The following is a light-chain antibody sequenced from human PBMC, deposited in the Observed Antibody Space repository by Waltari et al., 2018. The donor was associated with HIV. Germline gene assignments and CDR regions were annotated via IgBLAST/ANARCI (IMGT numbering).Light chain of an antibody. CDR1: SSNIGNNY. Sequence: QSVLTQPPSVSAAPGPKVTISCSGSSSNIGNNYVSWYQQLPGTAPKLLIYEKYKRASGMYDRVAGSKSGTSASLGITGLQTGDEADYYCGTWDSSLSVWVFGGGTKLTVL. CDR3: GTWDSSLSVWV. V-gene: IGLV1-51*02. CDR2: EKY. J-gene: IGLJ3*02.